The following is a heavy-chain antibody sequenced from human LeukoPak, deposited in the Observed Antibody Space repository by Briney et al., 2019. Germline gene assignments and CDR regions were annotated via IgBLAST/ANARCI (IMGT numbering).Heavy chain of an antibody. CDR2: ISWNSGSI. D-gene: IGHD2-2*01. J-gene: IGHJ4*02. V-gene: IGHV3-9*03. Sequence: GRSLRLSCAASGFTFDDYAMHWVRQAPGKGLEWVSGISWNSGSIGYADSVKGRLTISRDNAKNSLYLQMNSLRAEDMALYYCAKGECSSTSCSVFDYWGQGTLVTVSS. CDR3: AKGECSSTSCSVFDY. CDR1: GFTFDDYA.